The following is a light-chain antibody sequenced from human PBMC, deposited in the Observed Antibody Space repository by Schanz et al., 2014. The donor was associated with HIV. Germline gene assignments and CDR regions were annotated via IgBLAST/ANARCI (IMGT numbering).Light chain of an antibody. CDR1: QTVSSHF. V-gene: IGKV3-20*01. CDR2: NAS. J-gene: IGKJ3*01. Sequence: ETVLTQSPGSLSLSPGERATLSCRASQTVSSHFLAWYQQKPGQAPRLLIYNASSRATGIPDRFSGSGSGTDFTLTISRLEPEDFAVYYCQQYGSSFGPGTKVEIK. CDR3: QQYGSS.